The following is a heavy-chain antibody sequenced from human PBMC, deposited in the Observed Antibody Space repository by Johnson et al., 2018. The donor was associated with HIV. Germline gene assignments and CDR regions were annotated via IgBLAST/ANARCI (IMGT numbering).Heavy chain of an antibody. CDR2: IKQDGSEK. D-gene: IGHD1-26*01. CDR3: ARAGRGAVDI. Sequence: VQLVESGGGLVQPGGSLRLSCAASGFTFSSYWMSWVRQAPGKGLEWVANIKQDGSEKYYVDSVKGRFTISRDNAKNSLYLQLNSLRGEDTAVDYCARAGRGAVDIWGQGTMVTVSS. CDR1: GFTFSSYW. V-gene: IGHV3-7*05. J-gene: IGHJ3*02.